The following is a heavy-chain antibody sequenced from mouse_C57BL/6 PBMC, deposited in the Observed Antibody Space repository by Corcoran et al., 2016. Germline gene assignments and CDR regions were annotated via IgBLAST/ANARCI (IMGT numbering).Heavy chain of an antibody. D-gene: IGHD1-1*01. Sequence: EVQLQQSGPELVKPGASVKISCKASGYTFTDYYMNWVKQSHGKSLEWIGDINPNNGGTSYNQKFKGKATLTVDKSSSTAYMELRSLTSEDSAVYYCARWTTVASYYFDYWGQGTTLTVSS. CDR2: INPNNGGT. J-gene: IGHJ2*01. CDR1: GYTFTDYY. CDR3: ARWTTVASYYFDY. V-gene: IGHV1-26*01.